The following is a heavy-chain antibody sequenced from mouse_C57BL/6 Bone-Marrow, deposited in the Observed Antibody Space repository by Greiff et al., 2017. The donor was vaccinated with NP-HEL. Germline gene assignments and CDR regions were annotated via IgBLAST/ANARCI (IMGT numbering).Heavy chain of an antibody. CDR1: GYTFTSYW. J-gene: IGHJ1*03. Sequence: QVQLQQPGAELVMPGASVKLSCKASGYTFTSYWMHWVKQRPGQGLEWIGEIDPSDSYTNYNQKFKGKSTLTVDKSSSTAYMQLSSLTSEDSAVYYCARRGWLLPKVDVWGTGTTVTVSS. CDR2: IDPSDSYT. CDR3: ARRGWLLPKVDV. D-gene: IGHD2-3*01. V-gene: IGHV1-69*01.